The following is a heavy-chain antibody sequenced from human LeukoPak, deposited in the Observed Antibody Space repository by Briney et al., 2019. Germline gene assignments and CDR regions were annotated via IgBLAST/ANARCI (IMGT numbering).Heavy chain of an antibody. V-gene: IGHV4-31*03. Sequence: SQTLSLTCTVSGGSISSGGYYWSWIRQSPGKGLEWIGYIYYSGNTYYNPSLKSRVTISLDTSKNQFSLKLNSVTAADTAVYYCARSTVPYYFDYWGQGTLVTVSS. CDR1: GGSISSGGYY. CDR3: ARSTVPYYFDY. J-gene: IGHJ4*02. D-gene: IGHD4-17*01. CDR2: IYYSGNT.